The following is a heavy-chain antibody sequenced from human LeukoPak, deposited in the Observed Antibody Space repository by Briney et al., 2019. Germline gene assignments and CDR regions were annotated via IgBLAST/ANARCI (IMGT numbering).Heavy chain of an antibody. CDR2: LSSDGSNY. Sequence: GGSLRLSCVASGFXFSSYSIHWVRQAPGKGLEWVAVLSSDGSNYFYADSVKGRFTISRDNSKTTLYLQMDSLRLEDTAVYYCARTTGKYFDYWGHGTLVTVSS. CDR3: ARTTGKYFDY. J-gene: IGHJ4*01. CDR1: GFXFSSYS. V-gene: IGHV3-30-3*01. D-gene: IGHD7-27*01.